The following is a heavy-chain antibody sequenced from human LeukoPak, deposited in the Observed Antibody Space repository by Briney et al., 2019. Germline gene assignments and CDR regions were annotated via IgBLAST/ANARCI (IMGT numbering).Heavy chain of an antibody. V-gene: IGHV3-30-3*01. CDR1: GFTFSSYA. J-gene: IGHJ4*02. Sequence: GGSLGPSCAASGFTFSSYAMHWFGKAQGKGRGWVAVIPYDGSNKYCADSVKGRFTISRDNSKNTLYLQMNSLRAEDTAVYYCARGGDTAMVTFGYFDYWGQGTLVTVSS. CDR2: IPYDGSNK. CDR3: ARGGDTAMVTFGYFDY. D-gene: IGHD5-18*01.